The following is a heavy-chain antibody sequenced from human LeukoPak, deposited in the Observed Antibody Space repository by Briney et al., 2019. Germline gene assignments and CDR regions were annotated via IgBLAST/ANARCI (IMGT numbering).Heavy chain of an antibody. CDR3: AREAVLRFLEWLSDYYMDV. Sequence: GGSLRLSCAASGFTFSSYGIHWVRQAPVKGLEWVAFIRYDGSDKYFADIVKGRFTISRDNSKNTVYLQMNSLRVEDTAVYYCAREAVLRFLEWLSDYYMDVWGKGTTVTVSS. CDR1: GFTFSSYG. V-gene: IGHV3-30*02. J-gene: IGHJ6*03. D-gene: IGHD3-3*01. CDR2: IRYDGSDK.